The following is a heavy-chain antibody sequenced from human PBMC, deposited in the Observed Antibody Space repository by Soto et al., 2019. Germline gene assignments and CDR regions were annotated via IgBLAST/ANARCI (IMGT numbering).Heavy chain of an antibody. CDR2: IDPSDSYT. V-gene: IGHV5-10-1*01. Sequence: GDSLKISCKGSGYSFTSYWISWVRQMPGKGLEWMGRIDPSDSYTNYSPSFQGHVTISADKSISTAYLQWSSLKASDTAMYYCERKRWYYYYGMDVWGQRTTVTVSS. CDR3: ERKRWYYYYGMDV. J-gene: IGHJ6*02. CDR1: GYSFTSYW. D-gene: IGHD6-25*01.